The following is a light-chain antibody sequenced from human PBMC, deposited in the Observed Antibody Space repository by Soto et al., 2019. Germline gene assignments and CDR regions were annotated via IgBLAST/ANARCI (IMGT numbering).Light chain of an antibody. Sequence: EIVLTQSPGTLSLSPGERATLSCRASQSVSSSYLAWYQQKPGQAPRLLSYGASSRATGIPDRFSGSGSGTDSTLTISRLEPEDFAVYYCQQYGSSSYTFGQGTKLEIK. CDR2: GAS. CDR3: QQYGSSSYT. V-gene: IGKV3-20*01. J-gene: IGKJ2*01. CDR1: QSVSSSY.